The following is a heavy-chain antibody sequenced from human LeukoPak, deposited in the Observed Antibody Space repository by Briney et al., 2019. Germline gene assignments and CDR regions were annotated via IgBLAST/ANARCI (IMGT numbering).Heavy chain of an antibody. D-gene: IGHD1-26*01. V-gene: IGHV4-39*07. CDR2: IYYSGST. J-gene: IGHJ6*02. CDR1: GGSISSSSYY. CDR3: ARELLRAYYYGMDV. Sequence: SETLSLTCTVSGGSISSSSYYWGWIRQPPGKELEWIGSIYYSGSTYYNPSLKSRVTISVDTSKNQFSLKLSSVTAADTAVYYCARELLRAYYYGMDVWGQGTTVTVSS.